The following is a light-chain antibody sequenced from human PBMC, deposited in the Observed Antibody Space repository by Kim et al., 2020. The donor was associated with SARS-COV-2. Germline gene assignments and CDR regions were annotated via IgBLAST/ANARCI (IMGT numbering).Light chain of an antibody. CDR3: QVWDSTTVV. J-gene: IGLJ2*01. CDR2: RDN. CDR1: RIGSKS. V-gene: IGLV3-9*01. Sequence: SYELTQPLSVSVDPGQTARITCGGNRIGSKSVQWYQGKPGQAPVLVIYRDNNRPSGIPERFSGSNSGNTATLTISSAQAGDEADYFCQVWDSTTVVFGGGTKLTVL.